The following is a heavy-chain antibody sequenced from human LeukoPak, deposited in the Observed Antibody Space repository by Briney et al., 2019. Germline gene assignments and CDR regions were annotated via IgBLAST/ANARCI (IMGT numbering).Heavy chain of an antibody. Sequence: SETLSLTCTVSGGSFSSYYWSWIRQPPGKGLEWIGYIYSSGSTNSNPSLKNRVTISVDTSKNQFSLKLSSVTAADTAVYYCARDARFYCGDYFYFDYWGQGTLVTVSS. CDR2: IYSSGST. CDR1: GGSFSSYY. J-gene: IGHJ4*02. CDR3: ARDARFYCGDYFYFDY. D-gene: IGHD4-17*01. V-gene: IGHV4-59*01.